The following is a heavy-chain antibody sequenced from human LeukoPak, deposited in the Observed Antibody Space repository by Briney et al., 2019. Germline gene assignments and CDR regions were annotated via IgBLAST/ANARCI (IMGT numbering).Heavy chain of an antibody. D-gene: IGHD6-25*01. J-gene: IGHJ4*02. CDR2: INHSGST. CDR1: GGSFSGYY. CDR3: ARGPAAVGDDY. Sequence: PSETLSLTCAVYGGSFSGYYWSWIRQPPGKGLEWIGEINHSGSTSYNPSLKSRVTISVDTSKNQFSLKLSSVTAADTAVYYCARGPAAVGDDYWGQGTLVTVSS. V-gene: IGHV4-34*01.